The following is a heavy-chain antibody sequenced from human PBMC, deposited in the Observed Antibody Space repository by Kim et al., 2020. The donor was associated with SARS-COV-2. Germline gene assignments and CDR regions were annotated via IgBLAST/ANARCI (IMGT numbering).Heavy chain of an antibody. CDR1: GFTFSNAW. V-gene: IGHV3-15*01. CDR2: IKSKTDGGTT. CDR3: TTDLMVRGVPPTYYYGMDV. Sequence: GGSLRLSCAASGFTFSNAWMSWVRQAPGKGLEWVGRIKSKTDGGTTDYAAPVKGRFTISRDDSKNTLYLQMNSLKTEDTAVYYCTTDLMVRGVPPTYYYGMDVWGQGTTVTVSS. J-gene: IGHJ6*02. D-gene: IGHD3-10*01.